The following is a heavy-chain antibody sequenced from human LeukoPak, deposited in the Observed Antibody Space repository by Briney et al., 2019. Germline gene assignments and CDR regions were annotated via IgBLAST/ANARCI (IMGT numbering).Heavy chain of an antibody. CDR1: GGSISNSNYF. Sequence: SSETLSLTCTVSGGSISNSNYFWGWIRQPPGKGLEWIGSSGSTSYNPSLKSRVTISVDTSKNQFSLKLSSVTAADTAVYFCARVSDGQIDRHFDYWGQGTLVTVSS. D-gene: IGHD3-16*02. CDR3: ARVSDGQIDRHFDY. J-gene: IGHJ4*02. CDR2: SGST. V-gene: IGHV4-39*07.